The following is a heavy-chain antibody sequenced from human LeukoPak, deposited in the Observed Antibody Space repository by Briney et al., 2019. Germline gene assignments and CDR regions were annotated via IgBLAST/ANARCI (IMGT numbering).Heavy chain of an antibody. V-gene: IGHV3-74*01. CDR2: INSDGINT. CDR3: AISGPEDYFDY. Sequence: GGSLRLSCAASGFTFSNYWMHWVRQAPGKGLVWVSRINSDGINTSYADSVKGRFTISRDNAKNTLYLQMNSLRAEDTAVYYCAISGPEDYFDYWGQGTLVTVSS. D-gene: IGHD1-14*01. CDR1: GFTFSNYW. J-gene: IGHJ4*02.